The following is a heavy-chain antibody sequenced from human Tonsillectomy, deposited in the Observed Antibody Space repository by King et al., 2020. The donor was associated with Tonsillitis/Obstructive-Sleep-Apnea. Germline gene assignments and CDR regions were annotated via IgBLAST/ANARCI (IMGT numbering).Heavy chain of an antibody. D-gene: IGHD6-25*01. CDR3: ARSEAAADNWFDP. J-gene: IGHJ5*02. CDR1: SGSISSGAYY. Sequence: VQLQESGPGLVKPSQTLSLTCTVSSGSISSGAYYWSWIRQHPGTGLEWIGCIYYSGSTYFNPSLKSRVTMSVETSKNQFSLKLGSVTAADTAVYYCARSEAAADNWFDPWGQGTLVTVSS. V-gene: IGHV4-31*03. CDR2: IYYSGST.